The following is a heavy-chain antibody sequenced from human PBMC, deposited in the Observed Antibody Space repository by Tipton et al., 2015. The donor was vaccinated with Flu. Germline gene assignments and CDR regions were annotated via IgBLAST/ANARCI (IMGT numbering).Heavy chain of an antibody. Sequence: TLSLTCTVSGGSISSGGYYWSWIRQHPGKGLEWIGYIYYSGSTYYNPSLKSRVTISVDTSKNQFSLKLSSVTAADTAVYYCATYQGAYTSSSVLDINDAFDIWGQGTLVTVSS. CDR3: ATYQGAYTSSSVLDINDAFDI. J-gene: IGHJ3*02. CDR1: GGSISSGGYY. D-gene: IGHD6-6*01. V-gene: IGHV4-31*03. CDR2: IYYSGST.